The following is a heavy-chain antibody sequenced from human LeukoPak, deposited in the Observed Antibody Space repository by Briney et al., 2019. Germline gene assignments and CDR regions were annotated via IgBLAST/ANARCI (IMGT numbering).Heavy chain of an antibody. J-gene: IGHJ1*01. CDR2: IYTSGST. CDR3: ARGSDDSSGRRYFQH. V-gene: IGHV4-61*02. D-gene: IGHD3-22*01. CDR1: GDSISSGTYY. Sequence: SETLSLTCTVSGDSISSGTYYWSWIRQPAGKGLEWIGRIYTSGSTNYNPSLKSRVTMSVDTSKNQFSLKLSSVTAADTAVYYCARGSDDSSGRRYFQHWGQGTLVTVSS.